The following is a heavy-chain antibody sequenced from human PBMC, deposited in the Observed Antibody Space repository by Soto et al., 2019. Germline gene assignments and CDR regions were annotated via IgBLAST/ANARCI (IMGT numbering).Heavy chain of an antibody. CDR2: IYHSGST. D-gene: IGHD2-2*01. CDR3: ARQARGPDDY. CDR1: GGSTSSGGYS. Sequence: QLQLQESGSGLVKPSQTLSLTCAVSGGSTSSGGYSWSWIRQPPGKGLEWIGYIYHSGSTYYNPSLKSRVTISVDRSKNQFSLKLSSVTAADTAVYYCARQARGPDDYWGQGTLVTVSS. V-gene: IGHV4-30-2*01. J-gene: IGHJ4*02.